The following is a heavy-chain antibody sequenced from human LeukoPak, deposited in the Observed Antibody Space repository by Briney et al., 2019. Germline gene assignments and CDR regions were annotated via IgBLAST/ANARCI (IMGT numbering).Heavy chain of an antibody. CDR1: GFTVSSNY. CDR2: IYSGGST. J-gene: IGHJ4*02. V-gene: IGHV3-53*01. CDR3: ARGYCSSTSCLNYFDY. Sequence: GGSLRLSCAASGFTVSSNYMSWVRQAPGKGLEWVSVIYSGGSTYYAESVKGRFTISRDNSKNTLYLQMNSLRAEDTAVYYCARGYCSSTSCLNYFDYWGQGTLVTVSS. D-gene: IGHD2-2*01.